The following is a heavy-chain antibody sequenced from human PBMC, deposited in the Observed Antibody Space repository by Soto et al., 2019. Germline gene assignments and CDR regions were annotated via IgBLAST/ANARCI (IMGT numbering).Heavy chain of an antibody. CDR2: ISGSSGSI. J-gene: IGHJ4*02. Sequence: GGSLRLSCAASGFTFSGYTMHWVRQAPGKGLEWVSSISGSSGSIYYADSLKGRFIISRDNAKNSLYLQMNSLRAEDTAVYYCAREYCSAGSCHPKGVDYWGQGTLVTVSS. D-gene: IGHD2-15*01. V-gene: IGHV3-21*01. CDR3: AREYCSAGSCHPKGVDY. CDR1: GFTFSGYT.